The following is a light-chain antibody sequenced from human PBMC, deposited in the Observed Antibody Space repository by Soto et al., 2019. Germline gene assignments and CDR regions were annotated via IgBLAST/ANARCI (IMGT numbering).Light chain of an antibody. V-gene: IGLV1-51*01. CDR1: SSSIGNNF. Sequence: QSVLTQPPSVSAAPEQQVTISCSGKSSSIGNNFLSWYLQPPGTAPKVLIYDDHKRPSGIPDRFSGFKSGTSATLGITGLQTGDEADYYCESWDSSLSAVLFGGGTKVTV. CDR3: ESWDSSLSAVL. J-gene: IGLJ2*01. CDR2: DDH.